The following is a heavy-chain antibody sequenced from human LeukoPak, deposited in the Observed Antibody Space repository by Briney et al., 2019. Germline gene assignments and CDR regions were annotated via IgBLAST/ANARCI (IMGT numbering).Heavy chain of an antibody. CDR3: ARDARIQLWLTSRKDNYYYYMDV. D-gene: IGHD5-18*01. V-gene: IGHV4-39*07. CDR2: IYYSGST. J-gene: IGHJ6*03. Sequence: PSETLSLTCTVSGGSISSSSYYWGWIRQPPGKGLEWIGSIYYSGSTYYNPSLKSRVTISVDTSKNQFSLKLSSVTAADTAVYYCARDARIQLWLTSRKDNYYYYMDVWGKGTTVTVSS. CDR1: GGSISSSSYY.